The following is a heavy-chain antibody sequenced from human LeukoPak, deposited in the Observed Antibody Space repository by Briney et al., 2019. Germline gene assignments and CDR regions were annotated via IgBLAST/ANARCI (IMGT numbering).Heavy chain of an antibody. CDR2: IYHTGST. D-gene: IGHD2-15*01. J-gene: IGHJ4*02. V-gene: IGHV4-4*02. CDR1: GGSISSTNW. CDR3: ARQRPRGYCSGGSCPRTRGYYFDY. Sequence: SSETLSLTCTVSGGSISSTNWWSWVRQPPGKGLEWIGEIYHTGSTNYNPSLKSRVTISVDTSKNQFSLKLSSVTAADTAVYYCARQRPRGYCSGGSCPRTRGYYFDYWGQGTLVTVSS.